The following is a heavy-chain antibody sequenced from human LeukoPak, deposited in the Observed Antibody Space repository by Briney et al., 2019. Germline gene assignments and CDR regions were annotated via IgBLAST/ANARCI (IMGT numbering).Heavy chain of an antibody. CDR2: IYYSGNT. J-gene: IGHJ4*02. Sequence: SETLSLTCTVSGGSINSFYWSWIRQSPGKELDWIGNIYYSGNTNYNPSLQSRVTISVDTSKRQFSLKLTSVTAADTAIYYCARVEGVVRGLSPPSIKSRVYFDYWGQGILSPSPQ. D-gene: IGHD3-10*01. CDR1: GGSINSFY. V-gene: IGHV4-59*01. CDR3: ARVEGVVRGLSPPSIKSRVYFDY.